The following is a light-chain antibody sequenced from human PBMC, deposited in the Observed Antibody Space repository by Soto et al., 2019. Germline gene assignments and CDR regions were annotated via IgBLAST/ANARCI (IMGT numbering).Light chain of an antibody. CDR2: GAS. CDR3: QQYNKWPLG. J-gene: IGKJ1*01. CDR1: ESVSSN. Sequence: IAMMQSPATLSVSPGESATLFCRASESVSSNLAWYQQKPGQAPMLLIYGASTRATGIPARFSGSGSGTEFTLYISSLQSEDFAVYYCQQYNKWPLGFGQGTKVEIK. V-gene: IGKV3-15*01.